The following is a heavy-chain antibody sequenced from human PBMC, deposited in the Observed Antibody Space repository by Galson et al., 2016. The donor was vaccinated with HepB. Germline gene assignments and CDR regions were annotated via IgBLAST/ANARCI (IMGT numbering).Heavy chain of an antibody. D-gene: IGHD1-14*01. Sequence: ETLSLTCAVSGASISSMNWWSWVRQPPGKGLEWIGEIYHSGSTNYNPSLKSRVTISVDNSKNQFSLKLSSVTAADTAVYYCASLDNRQGGKYWGQGTLVTVSA. J-gene: IGHJ4*02. CDR3: ASLDNRQGGKY. CDR2: IYHSGST. V-gene: IGHV4-4*02. CDR1: GASISSMNW.